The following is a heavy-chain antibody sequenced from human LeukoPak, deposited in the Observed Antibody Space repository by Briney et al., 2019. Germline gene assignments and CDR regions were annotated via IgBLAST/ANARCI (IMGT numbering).Heavy chain of an antibody. CDR1: GFTFSNYA. J-gene: IGHJ6*02. V-gene: IGHV3-23*01. Sequence: GGSLRLSCAASGFTFSNYAMSWVRQVPGRGLEWVSTISSRGDSTYDADSVKGRFTISRDNSKNTLYLQMNSLRAEDTAVYYCARDRARGMDVWGQGTTVTVSS. D-gene: IGHD3-10*01. CDR3: ARDRARGMDV. CDR2: ISSRGDST.